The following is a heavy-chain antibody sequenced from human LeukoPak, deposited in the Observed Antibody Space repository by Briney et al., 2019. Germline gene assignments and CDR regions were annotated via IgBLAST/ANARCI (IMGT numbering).Heavy chain of an antibody. Sequence: GGSLRLSCAASGFTFSSCAKTWVRQAPGKGLEWVSSISGSGATTYYADSVKGRFTISRDNSNNTVYLQMNSLRAEDTAVYYCAKDQSRVGASDPFDYWGQGMQVGVSS. CDR2: ISGSGATT. D-gene: IGHD1-26*01. J-gene: IGHJ4*02. CDR3: AKDQSRVGASDPFDY. CDR1: GFTFSSCA. V-gene: IGHV3-23*01.